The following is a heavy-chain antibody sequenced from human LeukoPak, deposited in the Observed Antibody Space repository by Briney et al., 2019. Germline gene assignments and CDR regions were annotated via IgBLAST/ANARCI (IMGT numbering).Heavy chain of an antibody. CDR3: ATYYDFWSGYDAFDI. J-gene: IGHJ3*02. Sequence: SVKVSCKASGFTFTSSAMQWVRQARGQRLEWIGWTVVGSGNTNYAQKFQERVTITRDMSTSTAYMELSSLRSEDTAVYYCATYYDFWSGYDAFDIWGQGTMVTVSS. CDR2: TVVGSGNT. CDR1: GFTFTSSA. D-gene: IGHD3-3*01. V-gene: IGHV1-58*02.